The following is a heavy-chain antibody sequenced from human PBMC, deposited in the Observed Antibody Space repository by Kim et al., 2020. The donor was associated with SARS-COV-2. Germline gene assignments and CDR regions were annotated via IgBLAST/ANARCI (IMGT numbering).Heavy chain of an antibody. V-gene: IGHV1-46*01. J-gene: IGHJ4*02. CDR3: ARDWWNDDENNDY. D-gene: IGHD1-1*01. Sequence: YAPKFQGRVTMTRDTSTSTVYMELSSLRSEDTAVYYCARDWWNDDENNDYWGQGTLVTVSS.